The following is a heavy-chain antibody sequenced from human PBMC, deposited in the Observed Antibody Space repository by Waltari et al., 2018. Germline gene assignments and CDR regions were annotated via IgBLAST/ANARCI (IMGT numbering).Heavy chain of an antibody. Sequence: QVTLQQSGPGLLKPSETLSLTCTVSGASFTTAYWSWIRQPPGKGLEWIGYISVSGGTNYNPSLQSRVTMSADTSENQISLTLTSVTAADTAVYYCARSWSAHYYYYIDVWGKGTTVTVSS. CDR2: ISVSGGT. D-gene: IGHD1-26*01. V-gene: IGHV4-4*09. CDR1: GASFTTAY. CDR3: ARSWSAHYYYYIDV. J-gene: IGHJ6*03.